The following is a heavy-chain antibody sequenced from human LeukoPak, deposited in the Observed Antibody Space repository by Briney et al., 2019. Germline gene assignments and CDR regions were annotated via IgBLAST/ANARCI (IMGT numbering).Heavy chain of an antibody. D-gene: IGHD2-2*01. CDR3: ARGFGVPAAQ. CDR1: GGSISSGSYY. J-gene: IGHJ4*02. CDR2: IYTSGST. Sequence: SQTLSLTCTVSGGSISSGSYYWSWIRQPAGKGLEWIGRIYTSGSTNYNPSLKSRVTISVDTCKNEFSLKLSSVTAADTAVYYCARGFGVPAAQWGQGTLVTVSS. V-gene: IGHV4-61*02.